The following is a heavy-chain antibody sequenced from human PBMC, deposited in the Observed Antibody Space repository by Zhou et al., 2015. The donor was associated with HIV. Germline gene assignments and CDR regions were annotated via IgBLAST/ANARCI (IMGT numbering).Heavy chain of an antibody. Sequence: QLQLVESGGGLVKPGESLRLSCTTSGFIFGDYYMTWIRQTPGKGLEWISYISSSGSTMFYADSVRGRFTISRDNGKKSLHLHMNSLRAEDTGVYYCARLRITIFGVIKDSSSYYMDVWGKGTTVTVSS. CDR2: ISSSGSTM. CDR1: GFIFGDYY. CDR3: ARLRITIFGVIKDSSSYYMDV. J-gene: IGHJ6*03. V-gene: IGHV3-11*04. D-gene: IGHD3-3*01.